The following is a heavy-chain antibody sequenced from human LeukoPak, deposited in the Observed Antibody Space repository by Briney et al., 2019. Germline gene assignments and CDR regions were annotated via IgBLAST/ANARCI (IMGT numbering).Heavy chain of an antibody. D-gene: IGHD3-10*01. Sequence: YLRTSGTSIYCTDSVKGRFTVSRDNAKNSLYLQMNSLRAEDTAVYYCARIYGSGTYWDYWGQGTLVTVSS. CDR3: ARIYGSGTYWDY. J-gene: IGHJ4*02. CDR2: LRTSGTSI. V-gene: IGHV3-48*03.